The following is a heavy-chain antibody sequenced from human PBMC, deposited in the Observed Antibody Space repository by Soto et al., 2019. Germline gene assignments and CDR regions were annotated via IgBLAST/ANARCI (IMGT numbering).Heavy chain of an antibody. D-gene: IGHD3-16*01. CDR2: ISGSGGST. V-gene: IGHV3-23*01. Sequence: GGSLRLSCAASGFTFSSYAMSWVRQAPGKGLEWVSAISGSGGSTYYADSVKGRFTISRDNSKNTLYLQMNSLRAEDTAVYYCAKFWDTMITFPNWFDPWGQGTLVTVSS. CDR1: GFTFSSYA. CDR3: AKFWDTMITFPNWFDP. J-gene: IGHJ5*02.